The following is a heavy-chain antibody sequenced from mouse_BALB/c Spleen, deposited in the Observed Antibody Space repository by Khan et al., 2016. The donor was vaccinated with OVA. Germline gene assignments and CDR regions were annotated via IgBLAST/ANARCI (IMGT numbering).Heavy chain of an antibody. J-gene: IGHJ2*01. D-gene: IGHD2-14*01. CDR1: GYTFTSYV. CDR3: AKIYRSDVYFDY. CDR2: IYPFNDDT. V-gene: IGHV1S136*01. Sequence: IQLVQSSPELVKPGASVKMSCKASGYTFTSYVMYWVKQKPGQGLEWVGYIYPFNDDTKYNEKFKGKATLTSDKSSSTAYMELSSLTSEDSAVYFCAKIYRSDVYFDYWGQGTTLTVSS.